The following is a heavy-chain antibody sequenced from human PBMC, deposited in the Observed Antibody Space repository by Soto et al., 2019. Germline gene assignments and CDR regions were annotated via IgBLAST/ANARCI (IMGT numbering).Heavy chain of an antibody. V-gene: IGHV4-30-4*01. CDR3: ARDTYSGYDFGL. CDR2: IPSRGRP. J-gene: IGHJ5*02. Sequence: QVQLRESGPGLVKPSQTLSLTCSVSGASVAGGSYYWGWVRQPPGKGLEWIGYIPSRGRPFYNPSLTSRGTISADTSKNQLSLQLTSVTAADTAVYYSARDTYSGYDFGLWGQGTLVTVSS. CDR1: GASVAGGSYY. D-gene: IGHD5-12*01.